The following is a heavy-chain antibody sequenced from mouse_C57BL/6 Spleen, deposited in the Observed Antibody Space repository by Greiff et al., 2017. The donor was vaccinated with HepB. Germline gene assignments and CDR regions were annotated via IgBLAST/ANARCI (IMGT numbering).Heavy chain of an antibody. V-gene: IGHV5-9-1*02. J-gene: IGHJ4*01. CDR1: GFTFSSYA. D-gene: IGHD2-5*01. CDR3: TRAGYSNYRYAMDY. Sequence: EVMLVESGEGLVKPGGSLKLSCAASGFTFSSYAMSWVRQTPEKRLEWVAYISSGGDYIYYADTVKGRFTISRDNARNTLYLQMSSLKSEDTAMYYCTRAGYSNYRYAMDYGGQGTSVTVSS. CDR2: ISSGGDYI.